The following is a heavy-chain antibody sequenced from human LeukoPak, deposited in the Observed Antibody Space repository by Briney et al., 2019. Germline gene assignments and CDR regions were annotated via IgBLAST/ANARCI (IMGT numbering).Heavy chain of an antibody. CDR3: TTGDLKDIVVVPAAADFDY. CDR1: GFTFSNAW. V-gene: IGHV3-15*01. Sequence: GGSLKLSCAASGFTFSNAWMSWVRQAPGKGLEWVGRIKSKTDGGTTDYAAPVKGRFTISRDDSKNTLYLQMNSLKTEDTAVYYCTTGDLKDIVVVPAAADFDYWGQGTLVTVSS. D-gene: IGHD2-2*01. CDR2: IKSKTDGGTT. J-gene: IGHJ4*02.